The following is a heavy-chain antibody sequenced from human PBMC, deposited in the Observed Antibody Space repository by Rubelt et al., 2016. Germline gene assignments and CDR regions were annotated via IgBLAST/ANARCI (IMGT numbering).Heavy chain of an antibody. D-gene: IGHD1-14*01. CDR2: ISSSSSYI. Sequence: GEGLEWVSSISSSSSYIYYADSVKGRFTISRDNAKNSLYLQMNSLRAEDTAVYYCARGRRGITFDYWGQGTLVTVSS. J-gene: IGHJ4*02. CDR3: ARGRRGITFDY. V-gene: IGHV3-21*01.